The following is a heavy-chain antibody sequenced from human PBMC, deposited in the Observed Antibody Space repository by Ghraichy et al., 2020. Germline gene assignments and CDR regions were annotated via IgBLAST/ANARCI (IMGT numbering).Heavy chain of an antibody. J-gene: IGHJ3*02. V-gene: IGHV4-4*02. D-gene: IGHD3-10*01. Sequence: ESLNISCAVSGGSISSSNWWSWVRQPPGKGLEWIGEIYHSGSTNYNPFLKSRVTISVDKSKNQFSLKLSSVTAADTAVYYCARGFVLLWFGEGQNAFDIWGQGTMVTVSS. CDR1: GGSISSSNW. CDR2: IYHSGST. CDR3: ARGFVLLWFGEGQNAFDI.